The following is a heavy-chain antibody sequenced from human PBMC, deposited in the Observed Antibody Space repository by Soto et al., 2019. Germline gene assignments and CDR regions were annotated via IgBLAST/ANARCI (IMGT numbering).Heavy chain of an antibody. V-gene: IGHV1-69*13. Sequence: ASVKVSCKASGGTFSSYAISWVRQAPGQGLEWMGGIIPIFGTANYAQKFQGRVTITADESTSTAYMELSSLRSEDTAVYYCAVTAKQLVGASGEYYFDYWGQGTLVTVSS. D-gene: IGHD6-6*01. CDR3: AVTAKQLVGASGEYYFDY. J-gene: IGHJ4*02. CDR2: IIPIFGTA. CDR1: GGTFSSYA.